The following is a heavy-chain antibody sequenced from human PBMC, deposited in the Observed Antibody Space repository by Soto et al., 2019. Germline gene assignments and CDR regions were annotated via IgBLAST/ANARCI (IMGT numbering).Heavy chain of an antibody. CDR2: IYPGDSDT. J-gene: IGHJ5*01. CDR1: GYSFTNYW. V-gene: IGHV5-51*01. Sequence: PGESLKISCKGSGYSFTNYWIGWVRQLPGKGREWMGIIYPGDSDTRYSPSFQGQVTISADKSTSTAYLQWSSLRASDTAMYFCARVDYTFNWLVFWGQGLLVSVSS. CDR3: ARVDYTFNWLVF. D-gene: IGHD2-2*02.